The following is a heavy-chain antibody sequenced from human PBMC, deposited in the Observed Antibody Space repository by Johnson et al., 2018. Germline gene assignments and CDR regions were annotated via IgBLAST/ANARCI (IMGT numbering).Heavy chain of an antibody. D-gene: IGHD3-10*01. Sequence: VQLVQSGGGLVQPGGSLRLSCVVSGFTVSSAYMSWVRQAPGKGLEWISVFFSGGGGTYYADPVKGRFTVSRDISKNTIYLQMNSLRADDTAVYYCGRYASGSSYYYYFYIDVWGKGTTVTVSS. CDR3: GRYASGSSYYYYFYIDV. CDR1: GFTVSSAY. J-gene: IGHJ6*03. CDR2: FFSGGGGT. V-gene: IGHV3-53*01.